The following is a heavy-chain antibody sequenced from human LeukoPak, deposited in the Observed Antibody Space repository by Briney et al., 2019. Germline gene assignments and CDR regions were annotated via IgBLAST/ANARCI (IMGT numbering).Heavy chain of an antibody. CDR1: GFTFSSYG. Sequence: GRSLRLSCAASGFTFSSYGMHWVRQAPGKGLEWVALIWYDGSNKYYADSVKGRLTISRDNSKNTLYLQMNSLRAEDTAVYYCARVQYSGSPISWGQGTLVTVSS. J-gene: IGHJ5*02. CDR3: ARVQYSGSPIS. D-gene: IGHD1-26*01. CDR2: IWYDGSNK. V-gene: IGHV3-33*01.